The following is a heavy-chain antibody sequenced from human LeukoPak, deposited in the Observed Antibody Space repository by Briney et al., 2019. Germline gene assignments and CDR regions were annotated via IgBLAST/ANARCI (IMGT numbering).Heavy chain of an antibody. CDR1: GGSISSSSYY. CDR2: IYYSGST. V-gene: IGHV4-39*01. Sequence: SETLSLTCTVSGGSISSSSYYWGWIRQPPGKGLEWIGSIYYSGSTYYNPSLKSRVTISVDTSKNQFSLKLSSVTAADTAVYYCARAPEPPRLVQAKTRFDYWGHGTLVTVCS. D-gene: IGHD6-19*01. CDR3: ARAPEPPRLVQAKTRFDY. J-gene: IGHJ4*01.